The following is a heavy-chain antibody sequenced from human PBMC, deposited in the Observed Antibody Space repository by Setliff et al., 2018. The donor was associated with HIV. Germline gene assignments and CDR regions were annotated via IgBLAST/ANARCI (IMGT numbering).Heavy chain of an antibody. Sequence: PSETLSLTCSVFGGSFSGYYWSWIRQLPGKELEWIGEINHSGSSKYNPSLQSRVTISVDTSKNQLSLKVSFVTAADTAVYYCARGWFGGYYFDYWGQGTLVTVSS. CDR2: INHSGSS. D-gene: IGHD3-10*01. CDR3: ARGWFGGYYFDY. J-gene: IGHJ4*02. CDR1: GGSFSGYY. V-gene: IGHV4-34*01.